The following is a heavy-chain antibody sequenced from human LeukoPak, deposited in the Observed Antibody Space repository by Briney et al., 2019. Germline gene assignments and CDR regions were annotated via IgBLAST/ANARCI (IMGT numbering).Heavy chain of an antibody. CDR1: GYSFTSYW. CDR3: ARLISSRKGNNWFDP. D-gene: IGHD2-2*01. CDR2: IYPGDSDT. J-gene: IGHJ5*02. Sequence: GESLKISCKGSGYSFTSYWIGWVRQMPGKGLEWMGIIYPGDSDTRYSPSFQGQVTISADKSISTAYLQWSSLKASDTAMYYCARLISSRKGNNWFDPWGRGTLVTVSS. V-gene: IGHV5-51*01.